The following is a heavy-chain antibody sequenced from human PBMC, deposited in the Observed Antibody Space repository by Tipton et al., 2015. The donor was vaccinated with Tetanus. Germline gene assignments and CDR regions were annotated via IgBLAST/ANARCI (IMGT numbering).Heavy chain of an antibody. D-gene: IGHD3-3*01. Sequence: TLSLTCTVSGASFSSGDYYWSWIRKPPGKDLEWIGYIYQTGTTYYNPSLKGRVTISMDRSNTQFSLRLDSLTAADTAVYYCARANYDFPKKGPFDSWGQGTQVIVSS. CDR1: GASFSSGDYY. V-gene: IGHV4-30-4*01. CDR2: IYQTGTT. J-gene: IGHJ4*02. CDR3: ARANYDFPKKGPFDS.